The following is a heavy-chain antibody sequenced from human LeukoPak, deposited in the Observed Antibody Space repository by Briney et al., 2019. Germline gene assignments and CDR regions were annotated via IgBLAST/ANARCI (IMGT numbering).Heavy chain of an antibody. J-gene: IGHJ5*02. D-gene: IGHD2-21*01. V-gene: IGHV4-59*01. Sequence: SETLSLTCTVSGGSISNSYWSWIRQSPGKGLEWIGYIYYSGSTNYNPSLKSRVTISVDTSKNQFSLKLSSVTAADTAVYYCARVVMKGWFDPWGQGTLVTVSS. CDR3: ARVVMKGWFDP. CDR1: GGSISNSY. CDR2: IYYSGST.